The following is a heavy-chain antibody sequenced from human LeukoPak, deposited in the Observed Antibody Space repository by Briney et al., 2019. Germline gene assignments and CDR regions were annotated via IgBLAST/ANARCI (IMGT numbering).Heavy chain of an antibody. Sequence: ASVKVPCKASGYTFTSYGISWVRQAPGQGLEWMGWISAYNGNTNYAQKLQGRVTMTTDTSTSTAYMELRSLRSDDTAVYYCAREGDPVVPAAFDYWGQGTLVTVSS. V-gene: IGHV1-18*01. J-gene: IGHJ4*02. CDR1: GYTFTSYG. D-gene: IGHD2-2*01. CDR3: AREGDPVVPAAFDY. CDR2: ISAYNGNT.